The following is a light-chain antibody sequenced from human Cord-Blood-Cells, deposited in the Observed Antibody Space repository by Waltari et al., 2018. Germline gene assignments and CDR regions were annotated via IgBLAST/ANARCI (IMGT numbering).Light chain of an antibody. CDR3: QQYNSYSWT. V-gene: IGKV1-5*03. CDR1: QSISSW. J-gene: IGKJ1*01. CDR2: KAS. Sequence: DIQMTQSPSTLYASVGDRVTITCRASQSISSWLAWYQQEPGKAPKLLIYKASSLASGVPSRFSGSGSGTEFTLTISSLQPDDFATYYCQQYNSYSWTFGKGSKVEIK.